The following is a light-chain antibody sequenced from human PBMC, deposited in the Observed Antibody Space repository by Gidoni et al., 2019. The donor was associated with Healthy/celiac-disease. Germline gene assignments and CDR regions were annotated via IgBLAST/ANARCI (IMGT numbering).Light chain of an antibody. Sequence: DIKITQSPSSLSASVGDRVTITCQESQDISNYLNWYQQQPGKAPKLLIYDASNLETGVPSRFSGSGSGTDFTFTISSLQPEDIATYYCQQYDNLPITFGQGTRLEIK. CDR2: DAS. V-gene: IGKV1-33*01. CDR1: QDISNY. CDR3: QQYDNLPIT. J-gene: IGKJ5*01.